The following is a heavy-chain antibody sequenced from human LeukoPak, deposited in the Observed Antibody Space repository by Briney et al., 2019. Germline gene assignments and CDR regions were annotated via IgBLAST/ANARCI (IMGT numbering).Heavy chain of an antibody. CDR2: IKEDGSEM. J-gene: IGHJ4*02. Sequence: GGSLRLSCAASGFTFSSYWMSWVRQAPGKGLEWVANIKEDGSEMSYVDSVKGRFTISRDSAKNSLYLQMNGLRAEDTAVYYCARGPSYCGGHCYYYFDYWGQGTLVTVSS. CDR1: GFTFSSYW. CDR3: ARGPSYCGGHCYYYFDY. D-gene: IGHD2-21*01. V-gene: IGHV3-7*01.